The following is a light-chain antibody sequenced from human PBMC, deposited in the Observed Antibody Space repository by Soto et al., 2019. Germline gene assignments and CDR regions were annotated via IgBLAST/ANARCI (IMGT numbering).Light chain of an antibody. CDR2: DVS. CDR1: QTISTY. V-gene: IGKV1-39*01. CDR3: QQSYTTSIT. Sequence: DIQMTQSPSSLSASVGDRVTISCRASQTISTYLHWYQHKPGRAPRLLISDVSTLQSGVPGRFRGSGSGTDFTLTISSLQPEDFATYYCQQSYTTSITFGQGTRLEIK. J-gene: IGKJ5*01.